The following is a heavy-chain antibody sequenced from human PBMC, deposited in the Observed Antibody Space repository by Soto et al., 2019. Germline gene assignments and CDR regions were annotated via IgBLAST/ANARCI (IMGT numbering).Heavy chain of an antibody. CDR3: AGGGRRSPGTEV. Sequence: QVQLQESGPGLVKPSQTLSLTCTVSGGSISSGGYYWSWIRQQPGKVLEWIGYIYYSGSTYYNPSRKSRVTTSVDTSKTQFSLKLSSVNAADTAVYYCAGGGRRSPGTEVWCQGTTVTVSS. J-gene: IGHJ6*02. CDR1: GGSISSGGYY. CDR2: IYYSGST. V-gene: IGHV4-31*03.